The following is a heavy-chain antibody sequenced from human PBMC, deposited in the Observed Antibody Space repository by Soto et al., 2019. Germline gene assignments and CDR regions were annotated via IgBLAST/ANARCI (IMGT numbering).Heavy chain of an antibody. CDR2: IYHSGTT. D-gene: IGHD3-22*01. V-gene: IGHV4-30-4*01. Sequence: QVQLQESGPGLVKASQTLSLNCTVSGDPIGSGDFYWTWIRQTPGRGLEWIGNIYHSGTTSYNPSLGSRISISIDTSKNVFSLSLACVTVADTAVYFCARDLLVFDSSGFHFWGRGILVSVAS. CDR3: ARDLLVFDSSGFHF. CDR1: GDPIGSGDFY. J-gene: IGHJ5*01.